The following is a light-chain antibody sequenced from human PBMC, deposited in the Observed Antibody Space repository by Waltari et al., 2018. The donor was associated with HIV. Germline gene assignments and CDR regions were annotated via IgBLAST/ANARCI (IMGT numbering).Light chain of an antibody. J-gene: IGLJ1*01. Sequence: SHVLSKPPSVSVAPGKTASVTCGGDNIGSKSVHWYQQRPGQAPLLIIFYNSDRPSGIPERFSGSNSVGTATLTISRVEAGDEADYYCQVWDPLSDHPVFGTGTKVTVL. CDR2: YNS. CDR3: QVWDPLSDHPV. CDR1: NIGSKS. V-gene: IGLV3-21*04.